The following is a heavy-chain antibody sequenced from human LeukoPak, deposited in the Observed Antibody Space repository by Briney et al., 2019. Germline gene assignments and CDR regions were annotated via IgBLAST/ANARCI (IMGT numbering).Heavy chain of an antibody. D-gene: IGHD1-26*01. Sequence: ASVKVSCKAPGGTFSSYAISWVRQAPGQGLEWMGLINPSGSSTIYAQKFQGRVTMTRDMSTSTDYMELSSLRSEDTAVYYCARDNSVGDYAWWFDPWGQGTLVTVSS. CDR2: INPSGSST. CDR3: ARDNSVGDYAWWFDP. V-gene: IGHV1-46*01. CDR1: GGTFSSYA. J-gene: IGHJ5*02.